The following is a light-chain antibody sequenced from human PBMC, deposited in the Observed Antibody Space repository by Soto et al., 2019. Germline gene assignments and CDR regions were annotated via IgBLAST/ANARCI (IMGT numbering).Light chain of an antibody. CDR1: QNIARY. CDR3: QQSYSAPFT. V-gene: IGKV1-39*01. CDR2: AAS. Sequence: DIHMTQSPSSLSASVGDRVTITCRTSQNIARYLNWYQQRPGKAPNLLISAASSLPSGVPSRFSGSGSGTDFTLTITSLQPEDFATYSCQQSYSAPFTFGQGTKLEIK. J-gene: IGKJ2*01.